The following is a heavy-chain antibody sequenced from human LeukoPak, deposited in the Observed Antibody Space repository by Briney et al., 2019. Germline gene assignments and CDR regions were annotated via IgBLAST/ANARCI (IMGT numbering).Heavy chain of an antibody. V-gene: IGHV1-8*01. CDR3: ARRVRQQWLVPDY. CDR2: MNPNSGNT. CDR1: GYTFTSYD. J-gene: IGHJ4*02. Sequence: ASVKVSCKASGYTFTSYDINWVRQATGQGLEWMGWMNPNSGNTGYAQKFQGRVTMTRNTSISTAYMELSSLRSEDTAVYYCARRVRQQWLVPDYWGQGTLVTVSS. D-gene: IGHD6-19*01.